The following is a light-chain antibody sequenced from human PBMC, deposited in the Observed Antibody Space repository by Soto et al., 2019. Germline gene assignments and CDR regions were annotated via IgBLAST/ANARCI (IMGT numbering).Light chain of an antibody. J-gene: IGKJ1*01. CDR2: DAT. CDR3: QQYMSVWWT. Sequence: QMTQSPSTLSAYVGDRVTNTCRASHSIESWLAWYQQRPGQAPKLLISDATNLRSGVPPRFSGSASGTQFTLTISSLQPDDVGTYYCQQYMSVWWTFGQGIRVEVQ. CDR1: HSIESW. V-gene: IGKV1-5*01.